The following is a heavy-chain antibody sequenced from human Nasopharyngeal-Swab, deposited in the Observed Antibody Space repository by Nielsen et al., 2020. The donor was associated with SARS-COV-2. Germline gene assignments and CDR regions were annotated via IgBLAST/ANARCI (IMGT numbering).Heavy chain of an antibody. Sequence: GESLKISCAASGFTFSDYYMSWIRQALGKGLEWVSYISSSSSYTNYADSVKGRFTISRDNAKNSLYLQMNSLRAEDTAVYYCARGGYSYGYHGMDVWGQGTTVTVSS. CDR2: ISSSSSYT. D-gene: IGHD5-18*01. CDR1: GFTFSDYY. CDR3: ARGGYSYGYHGMDV. V-gene: IGHV3-11*03. J-gene: IGHJ6*02.